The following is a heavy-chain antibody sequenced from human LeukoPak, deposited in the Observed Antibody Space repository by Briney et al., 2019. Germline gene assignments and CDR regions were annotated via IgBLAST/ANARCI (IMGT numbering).Heavy chain of an antibody. V-gene: IGHV4-38-2*01. D-gene: IGHD2-15*01. Sequence: SETLSLTYAVSGYSFSSRYYWGWFRQPPGKGPEWIGCIYHSGTTYYNPSLKSRVTISVDTSKNQFSLMISSVTAADTAVYYCARQGGSNSPYYYYYMDVWGKGTTVTVSS. CDR1: GYSFSSRYY. CDR3: ARQGGSNSPYYYYYMDV. J-gene: IGHJ6*03. CDR2: IYHSGTT.